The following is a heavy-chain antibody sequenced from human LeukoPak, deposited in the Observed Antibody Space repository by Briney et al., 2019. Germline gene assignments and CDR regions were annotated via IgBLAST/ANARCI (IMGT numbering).Heavy chain of an antibody. CDR2: VSKDGNNI. CDR1: GFDFINFH. J-gene: IGHJ4*02. V-gene: IGHV3-30-3*01. Sequence: GGSLRLSCAASGFDFINFHTHWVHQAPGKGLEWLAFVSKDGNNIYYADSVKGRFTISRDNSKSTLYLQMNSLRADDTAIYYCARDFLWLVDYWGQGTLVTVSS. CDR3: ARDFLWLVDY. D-gene: IGHD6-19*01.